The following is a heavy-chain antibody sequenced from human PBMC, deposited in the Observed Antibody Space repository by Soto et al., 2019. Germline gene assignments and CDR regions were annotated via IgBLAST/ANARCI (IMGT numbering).Heavy chain of an antibody. J-gene: IGHJ6*01. Sequence: GGSLRLSCAASGFTFNTCAMNWFRQAPGKGLEWVSGISGGSGNTYYADSVRGRFTISRDNSKDTLSLQINSLRAADTAVYYCVRDCIGCVWRMGVWGKGTTVNVSS. CDR1: GFTFNTCA. V-gene: IGHV3-23*01. D-gene: IGHD2-8*02. CDR3: VRDCIGCVWRMGV. CDR2: ISGGSGNT.